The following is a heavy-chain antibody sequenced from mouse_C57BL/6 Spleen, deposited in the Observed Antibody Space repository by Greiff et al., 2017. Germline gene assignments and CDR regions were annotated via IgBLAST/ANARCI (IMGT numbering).Heavy chain of an antibody. CDR3: AMVAYHSNQGYFDY. V-gene: IGHV1-74*01. CDR1: GYTFTSYW. J-gene: IGHJ2*01. Sequence: VQLQQPGAELVKPGASVKVSCKASGYTFTSYWMHWVKQRPGQGLEWIGRIHPSDSDTNYNQKFKGKATLTVDKSSSTAYMQLSSLTSEDSAVYYCAMVAYHSNQGYFDYWGQGTTLTVSS. D-gene: IGHD2-5*01. CDR2: IHPSDSDT.